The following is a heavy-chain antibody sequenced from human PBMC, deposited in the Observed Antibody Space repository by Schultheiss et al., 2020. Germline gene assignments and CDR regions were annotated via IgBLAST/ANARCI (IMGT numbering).Heavy chain of an antibody. J-gene: IGHJ4*02. CDR1: GGSISSGGYY. CDR2: IYYSGST. CDR3: ARLSGYGETIDY. V-gene: IGHV4-31*03. D-gene: IGHD5-12*01. Sequence: SETLSLTCTVSGGSISSGGYYWSWIRQHPGKGLEWIGYIYYSGSTYYNPSLKSRVTISVDTSKNQFSLKLSSVTAADTAVYYCARLSGYGETIDYWGQGTLVNVSS.